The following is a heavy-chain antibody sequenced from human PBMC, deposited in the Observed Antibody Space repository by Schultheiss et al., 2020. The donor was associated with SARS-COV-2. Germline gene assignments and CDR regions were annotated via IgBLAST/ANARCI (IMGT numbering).Heavy chain of an antibody. CDR2: ISYDGSNK. D-gene: IGHD6-13*01. CDR1: GFTFSSYG. CDR3: ARGGYSSSWWLY. J-gene: IGHJ4*02. Sequence: GGSLRLSCAASGFTFSSYGMHWVRQAPGKGLEWVAVISYDGSNKYYADSVKGRFTISRDNSKNTLYLQMNSLRAEDTAVYYCARGGYSSSWWLYWGQGTLVTVSS. V-gene: IGHV3-30*03.